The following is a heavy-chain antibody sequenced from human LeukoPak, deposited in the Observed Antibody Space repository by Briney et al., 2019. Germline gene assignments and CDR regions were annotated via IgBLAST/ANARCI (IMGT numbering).Heavy chain of an antibody. V-gene: IGHV4-39*07. CDR3: FGWLWAFDI. CDR1: GGSISSSSYY. J-gene: IGHJ3*02. Sequence: PSETLSLTCTVSGGSISSSSYYWGWIRQPPGKGLEWIGSIYYSGSTYYNPSLKSRVTISVDTSKNQFSLKLSSVTAADTAVYYCFGWLWAFDIWGQGTMVTVSS. D-gene: IGHD5-24*01. CDR2: IYYSGST.